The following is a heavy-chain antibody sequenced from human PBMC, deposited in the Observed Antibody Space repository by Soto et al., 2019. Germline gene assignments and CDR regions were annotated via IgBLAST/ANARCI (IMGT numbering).Heavy chain of an antibody. CDR2: IYYSGST. Sequence: SETLSLTCTVSGGSISSYYWSWIRQPPGKGLEWIGYIYYSGSTNYNPSLKSRVTISVDTSKNQFSLKLSSVTAADTAVYYCASSEYTCNPSSGDCYIFDYWGQGTLVTVSS. J-gene: IGHJ4*02. V-gene: IGHV4-59*01. CDR3: ASSEYTCNPSSGDCYIFDY. D-gene: IGHD2-21*01. CDR1: GGSISSYY.